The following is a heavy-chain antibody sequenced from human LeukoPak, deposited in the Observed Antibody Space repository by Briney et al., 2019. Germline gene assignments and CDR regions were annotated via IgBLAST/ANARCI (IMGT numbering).Heavy chain of an antibody. CDR1: GGSISSTLYY. J-gene: IGHJ4*02. D-gene: IGHD3-3*01. Sequence: SETLSLTCSVSGGSISSTLYYWGWSRQPPGEGLEWIGSIYYGGNTYYPPSLKSRVTISVDASKNQFSLRLNSVTAADTAVYYCARQAIFGVVTSMNWGQGTLVTVSS. CDR3: ARQAIFGVVTSMN. CDR2: IYYGGNT. V-gene: IGHV4-39*01.